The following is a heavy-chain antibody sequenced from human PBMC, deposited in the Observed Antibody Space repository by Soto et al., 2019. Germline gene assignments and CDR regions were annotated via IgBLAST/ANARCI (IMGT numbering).Heavy chain of an antibody. CDR1: GGTFSSYA. J-gene: IGHJ4*02. Sequence: GASVKLSCKASGGTFSSYAISWVRQAPGQGLEWMGGIIPIFGTANYAQKFQGRVTITADESTSTAYMELSSLRSEDTAVYYCARDSRPKISPRYCSSTSCYTPLFDYWGQGTLVTSPQ. CDR3: ARDSRPKISPRYCSSTSCYTPLFDY. V-gene: IGHV1-69*13. CDR2: IIPIFGTA. D-gene: IGHD2-2*02.